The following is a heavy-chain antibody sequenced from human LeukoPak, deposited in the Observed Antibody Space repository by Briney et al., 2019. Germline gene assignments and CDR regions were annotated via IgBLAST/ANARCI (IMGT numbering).Heavy chain of an antibody. J-gene: IGHJ4*02. CDR3: ARPIYYYDSGSFAY. D-gene: IGHD3-10*01. CDR1: GGSFSGYY. CDR2: INHSGST. V-gene: IGHV4-34*01. Sequence: PSETLSLTCAVYGGSFSGYYWSWIRQPPGKGLEWIGEINHSGSTNYNPSLKSRVTISVDTSKNQFSLKLSSVTAADTAVYYCARPIYYYDSGSFAYWGQGTLVTVAS.